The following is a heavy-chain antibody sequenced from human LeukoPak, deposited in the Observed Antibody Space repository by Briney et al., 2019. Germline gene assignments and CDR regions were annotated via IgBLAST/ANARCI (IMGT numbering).Heavy chain of an antibody. J-gene: IGHJ4*02. V-gene: IGHV3-74*01. CDR3: ARARGYSYGWTLDY. Sequence: GGSLRLSCAASGFTFSSYWMHWVRQVPGKGLVCVSRINSDGSSTNYADSVKVRFTISRDNAKSTLSLQMNSLSAEDAAVYYCARARGYSYGWTLDYGGRGTLVIVSS. D-gene: IGHD5-18*01. CDR1: GFTFSSYW. CDR2: INSDGSST.